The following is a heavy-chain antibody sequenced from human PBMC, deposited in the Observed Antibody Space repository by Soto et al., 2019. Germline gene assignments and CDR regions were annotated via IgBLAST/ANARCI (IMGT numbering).Heavy chain of an antibody. V-gene: IGHV1-3*05. CDR3: ARGIVVVTALDY. CDR1: GYTFTSYA. Sequence: QVQLVQSGAEEKKPGASVKVSCKASGYTFTSYAMHWVRQAPGQRLEWMGWINAGNGNTKYSQKFQGRVTITRDTSESTAYMELSSLRSEDTAVYYCARGIVVVTALDYWGQGTLVTVSS. D-gene: IGHD2-21*02. J-gene: IGHJ4*02. CDR2: INAGNGNT.